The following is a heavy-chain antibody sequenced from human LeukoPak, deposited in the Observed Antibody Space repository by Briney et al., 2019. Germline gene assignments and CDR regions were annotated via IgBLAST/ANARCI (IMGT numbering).Heavy chain of an antibody. J-gene: IGHJ2*01. V-gene: IGHV3-30*03. CDR2: ISYDGSNK. CDR1: GFTFSSYG. CDR3: ARAYCSGGSCPYWYFDL. D-gene: IGHD2-15*01. Sequence: PGRSLRLSCAASGFTFSSYGMHWVRQAPGKGLEWVAVISYDGSNKYYADSVKGRFTISRDNSKNTLYLQMNSLRAEDAAVYYCARAYCSGGSCPYWYFDLWGRGTLVTVSS.